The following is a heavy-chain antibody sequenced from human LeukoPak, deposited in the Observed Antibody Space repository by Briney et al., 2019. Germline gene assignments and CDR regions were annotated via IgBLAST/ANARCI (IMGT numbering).Heavy chain of an antibody. V-gene: IGHV3-23*01. CDR3: AKDIEVAITGHYFDL. J-gene: IGHJ2*01. Sequence: GGSLRLSCAASGFTFSSYAMSWVRQAPGQGLEWLSAISGSGFSTHYADSVKGRFTISRDNSKTTLFLRMNSLRAEDTALYYCAKDIEVAITGHYFDLWGRGTLVAVSS. CDR1: GFTFSSYA. CDR2: ISGSGFST. D-gene: IGHD3-22*01.